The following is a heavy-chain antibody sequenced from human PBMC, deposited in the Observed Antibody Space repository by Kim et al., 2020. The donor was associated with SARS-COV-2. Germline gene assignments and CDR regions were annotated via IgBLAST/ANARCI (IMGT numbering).Heavy chain of an antibody. Sequence: ASVKVSCKASGYTFTSYYMHWVRQAPGQGLEWMGIINPSGGSTSYAQKFQGRVTMTRDTSTSTVYMELSSLRSEDTAVYYCASPSTYYYDSSGYFAYWGQGTLVTVSS. V-gene: IGHV1-46*01. CDR3: ASPSTYYYDSSGYFAY. J-gene: IGHJ4*02. CDR2: INPSGGST. D-gene: IGHD3-22*01. CDR1: GYTFTSYY.